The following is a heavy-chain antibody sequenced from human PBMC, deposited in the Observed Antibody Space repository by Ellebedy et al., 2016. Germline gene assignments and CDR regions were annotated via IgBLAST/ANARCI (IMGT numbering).Heavy chain of an antibody. CDR2: ISYDGSNK. J-gene: IGHJ4*02. CDR1: GFTFSSYA. CDR3: ARSGY. Sequence: LSLTCAASGFTFSSYAMHWVRQAPGKGLEWVAVISYDGSNKYYADSVKGRFTISRDNAKNSLYLQMNSLRDEDTAVYYCARSGYWGQGTLVTVSS. V-gene: IGHV3-30-3*01.